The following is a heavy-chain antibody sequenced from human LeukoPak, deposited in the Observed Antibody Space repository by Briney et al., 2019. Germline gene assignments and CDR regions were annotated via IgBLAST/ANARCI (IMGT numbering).Heavy chain of an antibody. Sequence: GGALTLSCAATGFTCDKAGMRWVRQPPGQGLEWIARIKAKKDGGATDYAVPVEVRFTVSRDDSKNTLYLQMNSLKTEDTAVYYCATDPLSKQPEFDHWGQGTPVAVSS. CDR1: GFTCDKAG. CDR2: IKAKKDGGAT. D-gene: IGHD5/OR15-5a*01. J-gene: IGHJ4*02. V-gene: IGHV3-15*01. CDR3: ATDPLSKQPEFDH.